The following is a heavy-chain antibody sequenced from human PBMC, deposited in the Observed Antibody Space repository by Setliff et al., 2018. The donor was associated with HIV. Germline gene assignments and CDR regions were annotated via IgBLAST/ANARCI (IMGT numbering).Heavy chain of an antibody. J-gene: IGHJ4*02. CDR2: IPHNGGT. Sequence: PSETLSLTCAVSGYSIGSGSFWGWIRQPPGKGLEWIATIPHNGGTYYNPDPSLTGRVTISVDTSKNQFSLKLAFVTAADTAVYDCARYSTLTTNFDYWGQGTLVTVSS. D-gene: IGHD4-17*01. V-gene: IGHV4-38-2*01. CDR1: GYSIGSGSF. CDR3: ARYSTLTTNFDY.